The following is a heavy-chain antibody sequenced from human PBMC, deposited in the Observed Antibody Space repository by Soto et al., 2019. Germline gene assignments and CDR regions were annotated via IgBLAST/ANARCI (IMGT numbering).Heavy chain of an antibody. CDR1: GGSISSSSYY. CDR2: IYYSGST. D-gene: IGHD1-1*01. CDR3: ASTEEKTTRRRYYYYYYGMDV. J-gene: IGHJ6*02. Sequence: QLQLQESGPGLVKPSETLSLTCTVSGGSISSSSYYWGWIRQPPGKGLEWIGSIYYSGSTYYNPSLKSRVTISVDTSKNQFSLKLSSVTAADTAVYYCASTEEKTTRRRYYYYYYGMDVWGQGTTVTVSS. V-gene: IGHV4-39*01.